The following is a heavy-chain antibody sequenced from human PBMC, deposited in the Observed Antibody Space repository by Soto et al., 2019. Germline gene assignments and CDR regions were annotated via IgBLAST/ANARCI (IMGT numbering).Heavy chain of an antibody. CDR1: GYTFTSYD. CDR2: MNPNSGNT. V-gene: IGHV1-8*01. J-gene: IGHJ4*02. Sequence: ASVKVSCKASGYTFTSYDINWVRQATGQGLEWMGWMNPNSGNTGYAQKFQGRVTMTRNTSISTAYMELSSLRSEDTAVYYCASQIQYNWNQYYFDYWGQGTLVTVSS. CDR3: ASQIQYNWNQYYFDY. D-gene: IGHD1-20*01.